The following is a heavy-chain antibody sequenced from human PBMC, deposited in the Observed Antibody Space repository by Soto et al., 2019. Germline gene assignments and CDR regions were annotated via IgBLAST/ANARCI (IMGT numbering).Heavy chain of an antibody. CDR1: GVSISSSSYY. CDR3: ASYYDFWSGFDY. J-gene: IGHJ4*02. V-gene: IGHV4-39*07. CDR2: IYYSGST. D-gene: IGHD3-3*01. Sequence: SETLSLTCTVSGVSISSSSYYWGWIRQPPGKGLEWIGSIYYSGSTYYNPSLKSRVTISVDTSKNQFSLKLSSVAAADTAVYYCASYYDFWSGFDYWGQGTLVTVSS.